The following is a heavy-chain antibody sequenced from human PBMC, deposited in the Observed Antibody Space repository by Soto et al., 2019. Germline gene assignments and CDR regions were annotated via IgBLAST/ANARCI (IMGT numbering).Heavy chain of an antibody. CDR3: ASTFSYYDSSGYSPLSD. V-gene: IGHV3-33*01. J-gene: IGHJ4*02. D-gene: IGHD3-22*01. Sequence: QVQLVESGGGVVQPGRSLRLSCAASGFTFSSYGMHWVRQAPGKGLEWVAVIWYDGSNKYYADSVKGRFTISRDNSKNTLYLQMNSLRAEDTAVYYCASTFSYYDSSGYSPLSDWGQGTLVTVSS. CDR2: IWYDGSNK. CDR1: GFTFSSYG.